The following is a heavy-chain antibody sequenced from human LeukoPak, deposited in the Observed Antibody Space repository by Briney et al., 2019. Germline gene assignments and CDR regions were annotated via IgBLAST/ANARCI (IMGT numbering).Heavy chain of an antibody. V-gene: IGHV1-2*02. CDR3: ARDRVGSGWPRPRYFDF. D-gene: IGHD6-19*01. Sequence: GASVNVSCKPSGYTFTGYYLHWVRQAPGQGLEWMGWINPNTGATIYAEKFQGRVTMTRDTSIDTAYMEMRSLRSDDTAVYYCARDRVGSGWPRPRYFDFWGQERLITVSS. CDR1: GYTFTGYY. J-gene: IGHJ4*02. CDR2: INPNTGAT.